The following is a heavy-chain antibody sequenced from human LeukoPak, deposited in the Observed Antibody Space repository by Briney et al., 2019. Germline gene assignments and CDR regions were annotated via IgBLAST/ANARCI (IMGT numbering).Heavy chain of an antibody. CDR2: ISYDGSNK. Sequence: PGRSLRLSCAASGFTFSSYGMHWVRQAPGKGLEWVAVISYDGSNKYYADSVKGRFTISRDNSKNTLYLQMNSLRAEDTAVYYCTRYSSCFDYWGQGTLVTVSS. D-gene: IGHD6-6*01. CDR1: GFTFSSYG. J-gene: IGHJ4*02. V-gene: IGHV3-30*03. CDR3: TRYSSCFDY.